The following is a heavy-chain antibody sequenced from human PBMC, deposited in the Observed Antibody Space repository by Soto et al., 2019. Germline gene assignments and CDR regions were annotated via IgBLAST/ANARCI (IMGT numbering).Heavy chain of an antibody. CDR2: IYYSGST. V-gene: IGHV4-39*01. J-gene: IGHJ6*02. CDR1: GGSISSSSYY. CDR3: ARRLMVRGVIRDYYYGMDV. D-gene: IGHD3-10*01. Sequence: SDTLSLTCTVSGGSISSSSYYWGWIRQPPGKGLEWIGSIYYSGSTYYNPSLKSRVTISVDTSKNQFSLKLSSVTAADTAVYYCARRLMVRGVIRDYYYGMDVWGQGTTVTVSS.